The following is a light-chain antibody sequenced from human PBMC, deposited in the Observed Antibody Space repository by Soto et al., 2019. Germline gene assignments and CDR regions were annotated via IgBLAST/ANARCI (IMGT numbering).Light chain of an antibody. Sequence: DIPMTQSPSTLSASVGDRVTITCRASQSINNRLVWYQQKPGIAPILLIYKASSLQSGVPSRFSGSGSGTEFNFTISSLQPADFATYYCQQYNTYPWTFGHGTKVEI. V-gene: IGKV1-5*03. CDR1: QSINNR. CDR3: QQYNTYPWT. CDR2: KAS. J-gene: IGKJ1*01.